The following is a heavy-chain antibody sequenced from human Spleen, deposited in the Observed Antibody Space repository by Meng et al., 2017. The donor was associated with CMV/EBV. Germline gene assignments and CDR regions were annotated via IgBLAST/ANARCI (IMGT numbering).Heavy chain of an antibody. D-gene: IGHD3-10*01. CDR1: VYTFTRYW. J-gene: IGHJ4*02. Sequence: SVYTFTRYWIGWVRQLHGKRLEWMGLIYPDASYARYSPSFQGQVTISVDNSIRTAYLQWSSLKASDTAMYYCASSYYYGSQPYLPGHWGQGTVVTVSS. CDR2: IYPDASYA. V-gene: IGHV5-51*01. CDR3: ASSYYYGSQPYLPGH.